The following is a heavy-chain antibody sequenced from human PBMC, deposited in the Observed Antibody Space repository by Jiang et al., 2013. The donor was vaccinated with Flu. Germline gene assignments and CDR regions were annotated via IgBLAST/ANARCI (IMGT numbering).Heavy chain of an antibody. CDR3: AKDSAPGCSGGSCYSSYYYYGMDV. CDR2: ISYDGSNK. Sequence: VQLLESGGGVVQPGRSLRLSCAASGFTFSSYGMHWVRQAPGKGLEWVAVISYDGSNKYYADSVKGRFTISRDNSKNTLYLQMNSLRAEDTAVYYCAKDSAPGCSGGSCYSSYYYYGMDVWGQGTTVTVSS. CDR1: GFTFSSYG. D-gene: IGHD2-15*01. V-gene: IGHV3-30*18. J-gene: IGHJ6*02.